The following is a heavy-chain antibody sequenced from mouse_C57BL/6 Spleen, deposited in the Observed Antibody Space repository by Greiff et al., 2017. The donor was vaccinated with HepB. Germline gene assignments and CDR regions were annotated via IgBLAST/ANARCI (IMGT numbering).Heavy chain of an antibody. Sequence: VMLVESGPELVKPGASVKISCKASGYAFSSSWMNWVKQRPGKGLEWIGRIYPGDGDTNYNGKFKGKATLTADKSSSTAYMQLSSLTSEDSAVYFCARGSDGYYSAWFAYWGQGTLVTVSA. V-gene: IGHV1-82*01. D-gene: IGHD2-3*01. CDR3: ARGSDGYYSAWFAY. CDR1: GYAFSSSW. J-gene: IGHJ3*01. CDR2: IYPGDGDT.